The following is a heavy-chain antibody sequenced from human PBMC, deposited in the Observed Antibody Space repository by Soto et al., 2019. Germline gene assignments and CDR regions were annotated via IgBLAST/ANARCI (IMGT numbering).Heavy chain of an antibody. Sequence: GGSLRLSCAASGFTFSSYAMSWVRQAPGKGLEWVSAISGSGGSTYYADSVKGRFTISRDNSKNTLYLQMNSLRAEDTAVYYCAKDQVVIHYYYYGMEVWGQGTTVTVSS. CDR3: AKDQVVIHYYYYGMEV. J-gene: IGHJ6*02. D-gene: IGHD3-22*01. CDR2: ISGSGGST. CDR1: GFTFSSYA. V-gene: IGHV3-23*01.